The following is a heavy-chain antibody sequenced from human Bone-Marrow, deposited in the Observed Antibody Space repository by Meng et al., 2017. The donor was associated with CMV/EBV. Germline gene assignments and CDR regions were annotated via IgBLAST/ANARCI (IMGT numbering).Heavy chain of an antibody. D-gene: IGHD3-9*01. CDR2: ISGSGGST. J-gene: IGHJ6*02. CDR3: AKMVAYFDWSAGMDV. CDR1: GFTFSSYA. Sequence: GGSLRLSCAASGFTFSSYAMHWVRQAPGKGLEWVSAISGSGGSTYYADSVKGRFTISRDNSKNTLYLQMNSLRAEDTAVYYCAKMVAYFDWSAGMDVWGQGTTVTVSS. V-gene: IGHV3-23*01.